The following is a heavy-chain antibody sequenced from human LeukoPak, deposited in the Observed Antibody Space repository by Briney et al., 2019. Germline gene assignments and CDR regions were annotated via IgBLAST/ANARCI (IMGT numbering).Heavy chain of an antibody. CDR2: ISYDGSNK. CDR3: AREAVDHYGDSHTFDY. V-gene: IGHV3-30-3*01. Sequence: GRSLRLSCAASGFTFSSYAMHWVRQAPGKGLEWVAVISYDGSNKYYADSVKGRFTISRDNSKNTLYLQMNSLRAEDTAVYYCAREAVDHYGDSHTFDYWDQGTLVTVSS. J-gene: IGHJ4*02. CDR1: GFTFSSYA. D-gene: IGHD4-17*01.